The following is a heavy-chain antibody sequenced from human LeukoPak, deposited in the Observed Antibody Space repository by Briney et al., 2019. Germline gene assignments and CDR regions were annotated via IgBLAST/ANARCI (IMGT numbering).Heavy chain of an antibody. Sequence: GGPLRLSCAASGFTFSSYSMNWVRQAPGKGLEWVSSISSSSSYIYYADSVKGRFTISRDNAKNSLYLQMNSLRAEDTAVYYCARAAIAAAGPFDYWGQGTLVTVSP. V-gene: IGHV3-21*01. J-gene: IGHJ4*02. CDR3: ARAAIAAAGPFDY. CDR2: ISSSSSYI. D-gene: IGHD6-13*01. CDR1: GFTFSSYS.